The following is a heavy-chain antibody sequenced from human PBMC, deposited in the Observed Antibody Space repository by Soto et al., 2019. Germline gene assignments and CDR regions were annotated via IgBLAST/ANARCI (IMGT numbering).Heavy chain of an antibody. J-gene: IGHJ5*02. CDR1: GFSLSSSGVG. CDR3: AHRGLYSRSYWDGGCFDA. Sequence: QITLRQSGPTRVRPTQPLTLTCNFSGFSLSSSGVGVRWIRQPPGKAPEWLVVIYWDDDKRYSPSLKSRHTITKDTSKNQVVLTMTNMDPVDTGTYYCAHRGLYSRSYWDGGCFDAWGQGTPVNVSP. CDR2: IYWDDDK. D-gene: IGHD2-21*02. V-gene: IGHV2-5*02.